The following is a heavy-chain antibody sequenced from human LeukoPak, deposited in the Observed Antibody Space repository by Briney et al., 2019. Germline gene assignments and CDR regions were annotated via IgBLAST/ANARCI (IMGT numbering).Heavy chain of an antibody. Sequence: GGSLRLSCAASGFTFSNYGMDWVRQAPGKGLEWISYISSSSSSIYYADSGKGRFTISRDNAKNSVFLQMNSLRAEDTAVYYCARGGAARPDYWGQGTLVIVSS. J-gene: IGHJ4*02. CDR3: ARGGAARPDY. CDR1: GFTFSNYG. CDR2: ISSSSSSI. D-gene: IGHD6-6*01. V-gene: IGHV3-48*01.